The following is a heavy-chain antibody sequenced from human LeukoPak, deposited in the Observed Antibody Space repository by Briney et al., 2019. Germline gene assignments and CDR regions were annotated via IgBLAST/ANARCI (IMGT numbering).Heavy chain of an antibody. CDR1: GYTFTGYY. D-gene: IGHD3-22*01. J-gene: IGHJ1*01. V-gene: IGHV1-2*02. CDR2: INPNSGGT. CDR3: ARVDSIFYDSSGYYAAEYFQH. Sequence: EASVKVSCKASGYTFTGYYMHWVRQAPGQGLEWMGWINPNSGGTNYAQKFQGRVTMTRDTSISTAYMELSTLRSDDTAVYYCARVDSIFYDSSGYYAAEYFQHWGQGTLVTVSS.